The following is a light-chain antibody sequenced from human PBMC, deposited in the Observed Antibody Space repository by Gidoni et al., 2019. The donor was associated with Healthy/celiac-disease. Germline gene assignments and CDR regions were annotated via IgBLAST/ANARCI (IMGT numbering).Light chain of an antibody. Sequence: QSVLTQPPSASGTPGQRVTSSCSGSSSNIGSNTVNWYQQLPGTAPKLLIYSTNQRPSGVPDRFSGSKSGTSASLAISGLQSEDEADYYCAAWDDSLNGYVVFGGGTKLTVL. CDR2: STN. CDR3: AAWDDSLNGYVV. CDR1: SSNIGSNT. V-gene: IGLV1-44*01. J-gene: IGLJ2*01.